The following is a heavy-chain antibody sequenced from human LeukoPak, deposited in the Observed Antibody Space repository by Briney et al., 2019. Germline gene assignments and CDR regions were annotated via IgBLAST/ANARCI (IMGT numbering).Heavy chain of an antibody. CDR1: GFTFSSYA. CDR3: AKERYYYDSSAETNFDY. J-gene: IGHJ4*02. D-gene: IGHD3-22*01. Sequence: PGGSLRLSCAASGFTFSSYAMSWARQAPGKGLEWVSAISGSGGSTYYADSVKGRFTISRDNSKNTLYLQMNSLRAEDTAVYYCAKERYYYDSSAETNFDYWGQGTLVTVSS. CDR2: ISGSGGST. V-gene: IGHV3-23*01.